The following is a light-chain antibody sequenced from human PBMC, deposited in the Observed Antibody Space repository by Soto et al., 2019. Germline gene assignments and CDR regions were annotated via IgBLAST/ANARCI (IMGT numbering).Light chain of an antibody. J-gene: IGLJ3*02. Sequence: QPVLTQSPSSSASLGASVKLTCTLSSGHSCYAIAWHQQQPEKGPRYLIKLNSDGRHSKGDGIPDRFSGSSSGAERYRTISSLQSEDEADYYCQTWGTGSWVFGGGTKLTVL. CDR3: QTWGTGSWV. CDR1: SGHSCYA. CDR2: LNSDGRH. V-gene: IGLV4-69*01.